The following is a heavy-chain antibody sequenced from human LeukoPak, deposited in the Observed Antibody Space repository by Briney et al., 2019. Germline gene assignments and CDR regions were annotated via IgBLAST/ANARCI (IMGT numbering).Heavy chain of an antibody. Sequence: GGSLILSCTASGFTFGDYAMSWVRQAAGKGLEWVGFIRSKAYGGTTEYAASVKGRFTISRDDSKSIAYLQMNSLKTEDTAVYYCTRFNYKGFDYRGQGTLVTVSS. J-gene: IGHJ4*02. CDR2: IRSKAYGGTT. V-gene: IGHV3-49*04. CDR1: GFTFGDYA. CDR3: TRFNYKGFDY. D-gene: IGHD4-11*01.